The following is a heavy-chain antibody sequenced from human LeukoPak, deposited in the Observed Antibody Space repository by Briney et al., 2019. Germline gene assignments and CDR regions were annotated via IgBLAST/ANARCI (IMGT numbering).Heavy chain of an antibody. J-gene: IGHJ4*02. CDR1: GSMYNYY. CDR2: IYTSGST. V-gene: IGHV4-4*07. CDR3: ARDPEDSQDSNGY. D-gene: IGHD6-6*01. Sequence: SETLSLTCTVSGSMYNYYWSWIRQPPGKGLEWIGRIYTSGSTNYNPSLKSRVTMSVDTSKNQFSLKLSSVTAADTAVYYCARDPEDSQDSNGYWGQGTLVTVSS.